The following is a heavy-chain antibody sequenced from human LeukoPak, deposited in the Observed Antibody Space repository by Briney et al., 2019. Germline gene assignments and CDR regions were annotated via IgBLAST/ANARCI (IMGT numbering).Heavy chain of an antibody. Sequence: ASVKVSCKASGYTFTTYFMHWVRQAPGQGLEWMGIINPSGGVTRYAQKFQGRVTMTRDTSTSTVYMDLSSLRSEDTAVYYCATVRSLYYDNSIVYFAYW. V-gene: IGHV1-46*01. J-gene: IGHJ4*01. CDR1: GYTFTTYF. CDR2: INPSGGVT. D-gene: IGHD3-22*01. CDR3: ATVRSLYYDNSIVYFAY.